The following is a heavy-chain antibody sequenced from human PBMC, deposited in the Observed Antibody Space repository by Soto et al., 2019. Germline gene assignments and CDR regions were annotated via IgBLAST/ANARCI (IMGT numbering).Heavy chain of an antibody. J-gene: IGHJ4*02. D-gene: IGHD3-9*01. Sequence: VGSLRLSRAASGFTFSNAWMSWVRQAPGKGLEWVGRIKSKTDGGTTDYAAPVKGRFTISRDDSKNTPYLQMNSLKTEDTAVYYCTTGYYDILTGYYSNDYWGQGTLVTVSS. CDR1: GFTFSNAW. V-gene: IGHV3-15*01. CDR2: IKSKTDGGTT. CDR3: TTGYYDILTGYYSNDY.